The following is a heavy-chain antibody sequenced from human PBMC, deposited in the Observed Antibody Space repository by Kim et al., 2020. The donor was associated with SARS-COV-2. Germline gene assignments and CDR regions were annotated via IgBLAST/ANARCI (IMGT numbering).Heavy chain of an antibody. V-gene: IGHV5-51*01. Sequence: GESETRYSPSFQGQVTISADKSISTAYLKWSSLKASDTAMYYCARREGDYWGQGTLVTVSS. CDR3: ARREGDY. J-gene: IGHJ4*02. CDR2: GESET.